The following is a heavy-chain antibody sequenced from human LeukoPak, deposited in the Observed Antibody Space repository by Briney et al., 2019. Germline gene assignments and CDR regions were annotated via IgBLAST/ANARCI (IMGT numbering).Heavy chain of an antibody. CDR1: GGSISSYY. D-gene: IGHD3-22*01. CDR2: IYYSGST. CDR3: ARADGSGYNMYYMDV. V-gene: IGHV4-59*01. J-gene: IGHJ6*03. Sequence: SETLSLTCTVSGGSISSYYWSWIRQPPGKGLEWIGYIYYSGSTNYNPSLKSRVTISVDTSKNQFSLKLSSVTAADTAVYYCARADGSGYNMYYMDVWGKGTTVTISS.